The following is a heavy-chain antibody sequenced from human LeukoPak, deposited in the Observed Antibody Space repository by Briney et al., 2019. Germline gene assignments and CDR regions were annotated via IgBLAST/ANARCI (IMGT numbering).Heavy chain of an antibody. J-gene: IGHJ4*02. CDR2: IYYSGST. D-gene: IGHD2-2*01. V-gene: IGHV4-59*12. CDR3: ARRYCSSTSCFSDY. CDR1: GGSISSYY. Sequence: SETLSFTCTVSGGSISSYYWSWIRQPPGKGLEWIGYIYYSGSTNYNPSLKSRVTISVDTSKNQFSLKLSSVTAADTAVYYCARRYCSSTSCFSDYWGQGTLVTVSS.